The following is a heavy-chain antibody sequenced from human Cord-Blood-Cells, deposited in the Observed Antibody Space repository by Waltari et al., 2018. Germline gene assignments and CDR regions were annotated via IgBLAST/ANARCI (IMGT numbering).Heavy chain of an antibody. J-gene: IGHJ4*02. CDR2: IYTSGST. Sequence: QVQLQESGPGLVKPSETLSLTCTVSGGSISSYYWSWIRQPAGKGPEWIGRIYTSGSTNYNPSRKSRVTMSVDTSKNQFSLKLSSVTAADTAVYYCAREEVPGNWNYFDYWGQGTLVTVSS. CDR3: AREEVPGNWNYFDY. V-gene: IGHV4-4*07. CDR1: GGSISSYY. D-gene: IGHD1-1*01.